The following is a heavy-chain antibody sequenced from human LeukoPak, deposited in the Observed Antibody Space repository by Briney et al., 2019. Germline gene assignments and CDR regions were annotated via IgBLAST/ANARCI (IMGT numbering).Heavy chain of an antibody. Sequence: GGSLRLSCAASGFTFSSYGMHWVRQAPGKGLEWVAFIRYDGSNKYYADSVKGRFTISRDNAKNSLYLQMNSLRAEDTAVYYCARDSGRISSGWYFDYWGQGTLVTVSS. D-gene: IGHD6-19*01. V-gene: IGHV3-30*02. CDR2: IRYDGSNK. J-gene: IGHJ4*02. CDR3: ARDSGRISSGWYFDY. CDR1: GFTFSSYG.